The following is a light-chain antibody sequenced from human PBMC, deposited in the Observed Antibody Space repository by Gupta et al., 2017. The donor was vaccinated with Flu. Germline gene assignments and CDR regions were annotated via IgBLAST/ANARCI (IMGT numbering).Light chain of an antibody. Sequence: EIVLTQSPATLSLSPGERATLSCRASQSVASYLAWYQQKPGHAPRLLIYDASNRAQGIKPMFSGSGDGTDFTLTISSREPEDFAFYYCQQWTDGPPRHTFGGGTKVEI. CDR1: QSVASY. CDR3: QQWTDGPPRHT. J-gene: IGKJ4*01. V-gene: IGKV3-11*01. CDR2: DAS.